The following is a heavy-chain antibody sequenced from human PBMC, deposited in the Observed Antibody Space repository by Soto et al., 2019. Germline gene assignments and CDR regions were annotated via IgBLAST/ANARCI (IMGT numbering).Heavy chain of an antibody. D-gene: IGHD3-10*01. CDR2: ISTSGSST. V-gene: IGHV3-11*01. J-gene: IGHJ4*02. CDR1: GFTFSDSY. Sequence: GGSLRPSCAASGFTFSDSYMTWIRQAPGKGLEWVSYISTSGSSTYYADSVKGRCTISRDNAEDSLYLQMNSLTAEDTAVYYCARDDYFGSGSHDFDCWGQGTLVTVSS. CDR3: ARDDYFGSGSHDFDC.